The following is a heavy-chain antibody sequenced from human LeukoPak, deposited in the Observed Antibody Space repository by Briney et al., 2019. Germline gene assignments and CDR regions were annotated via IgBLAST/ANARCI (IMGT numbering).Heavy chain of an antibody. Sequence: PSETLSLTCTVSGGSINSGSYYWSWIRQPAAKGLEWIGHIYTSGSTNYNPSLKSRVTISVDTSKNQFSLKLSSVTAADTAVYYCARDRDVTGRSCFDPWGQGTLVTVSS. CDR3: ARDRDVTGRSCFDP. D-gene: IGHD4-11*01. CDR1: GGSINSGSYY. V-gene: IGHV4-61*09. J-gene: IGHJ5*02. CDR2: IYTSGST.